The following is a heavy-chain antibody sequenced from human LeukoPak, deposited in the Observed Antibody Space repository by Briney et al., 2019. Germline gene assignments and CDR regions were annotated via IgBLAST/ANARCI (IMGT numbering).Heavy chain of an antibody. V-gene: IGHV4-4*02. CDR2: IYHSGST. CDR3: ASHSGYDLNWFDP. Sequence: SGTLSLTCAVSGGSISSSNWWSWVRQPPGKGLEWIGEIYHSGSTDYNPSLKSRVTISVDKSKNQFSLKLSSVTAADTAVYYCASHSGYDLNWFDPWGQGTLVTVSS. CDR1: GGSISSSNW. D-gene: IGHD5-12*01. J-gene: IGHJ5*02.